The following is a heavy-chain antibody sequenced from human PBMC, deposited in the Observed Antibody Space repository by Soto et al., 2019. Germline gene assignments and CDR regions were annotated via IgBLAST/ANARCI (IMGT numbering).Heavy chain of an antibody. V-gene: IGHV3-21*01. D-gene: IGHD6-19*01. CDR3: AREDSIIIPAVADF. CDR2: VSKSDYT. Sequence: GGSLRLSCAVSGFTFTNYGINWVRQAPGKGLEWVSSVSKSDYTYYSDSVKGRFTISRDNAKNSVSLQMNNLRAEDTAVYYCAREDSIIIPAVADFWGPGTLVTVSS. CDR1: GFTFTNYG. J-gene: IGHJ4*02.